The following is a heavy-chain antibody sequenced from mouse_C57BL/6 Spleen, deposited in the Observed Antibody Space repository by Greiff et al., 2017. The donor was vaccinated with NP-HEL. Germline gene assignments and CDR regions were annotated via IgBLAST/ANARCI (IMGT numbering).Heavy chain of an antibody. CDR1: GYSITSGYY. V-gene: IGHV3-6*01. D-gene: IGHD1-1*01. J-gene: IGHJ4*01. CDR3: ARDPGPYEDYAMDY. Sequence: EVKLQESGPGLVKPSQSLSLPCSVTGYSITSGYYWNWIRQFPGNKLEWMGYISYDGSHNYNPSLKNRISITRDTSKNQFFLKLNSVTTEDTATYYCARDPGPYEDYAMDYWGQGTSVTVSS. CDR2: ISYDGSH.